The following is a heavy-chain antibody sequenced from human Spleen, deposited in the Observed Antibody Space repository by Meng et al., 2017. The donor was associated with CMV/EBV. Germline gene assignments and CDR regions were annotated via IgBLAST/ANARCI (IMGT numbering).Heavy chain of an antibody. CDR3: ARGGSGYIIYYYGMDV. Sequence: GGSLRLSCAASGFTFDDYGMNWVRQAPGKGLEWVSGINWNGGSKGYADSVRGRFTISRDNAKNSLYLQMNSLRAEDTALYYCARGGSGYIIYYYGMDVWGQGTTVTVSS. CDR2: INWNGGSK. J-gene: IGHJ6*02. CDR1: GFTFDDYG. V-gene: IGHV3-20*04. D-gene: IGHD6-19*01.